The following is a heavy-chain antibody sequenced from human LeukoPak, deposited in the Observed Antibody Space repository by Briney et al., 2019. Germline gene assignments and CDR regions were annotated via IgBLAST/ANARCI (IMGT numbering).Heavy chain of an antibody. CDR3: ARKTDSGGQGDY. Sequence: GGSLRLSCAASGFTFSSYEMNWVRQAPGKGLEWVSYISSSGSTIYCADSVKGRFTISRDNSKNTLYLQMNSLRAEDTAVYYCARKTDSGGQGDYWGPGTLVTVSS. CDR2: ISSSGSTI. V-gene: IGHV3-48*03. D-gene: IGHD3-22*01. J-gene: IGHJ4*02. CDR1: GFTFSSYE.